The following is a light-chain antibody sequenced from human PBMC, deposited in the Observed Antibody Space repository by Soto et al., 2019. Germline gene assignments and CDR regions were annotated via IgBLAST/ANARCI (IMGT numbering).Light chain of an antibody. J-gene: IGLJ2*01. CDR1: SCDVGYYNY. CDR3: TSYAVGINVV. Sequence: QSAVTQPPSASGSPGQSVTISFTGTSCDVGYYNYVSWYEHHPGKTPKLIVYEVNKRPSGVPDRFSGSKSGNTASLTGSGLQAEDEAEYYCTSYAVGINVVFGGGTKLTVL. CDR2: EVN. V-gene: IGLV2-8*01.